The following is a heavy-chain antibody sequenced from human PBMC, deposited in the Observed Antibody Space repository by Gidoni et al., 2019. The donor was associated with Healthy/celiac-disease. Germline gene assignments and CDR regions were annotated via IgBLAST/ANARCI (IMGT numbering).Heavy chain of an antibody. J-gene: IGHJ4*02. CDR1: GCTFSSYA. CDR2: ISGSGGST. D-gene: IGHD1-1*01. CDR3: AKDGLGSVWNDFDY. V-gene: IGHV3-23*01. Sequence: EVQLLDSGRGLVQPVVSLRLSCAASGCTFSSYAMCWVRQAPGKGLGWVSAISGSGGSTYYADSVKGRFTISRDNSKNTLYLQMNSLRAEDTAVYYCAKDGLGSVWNDFDYWGQGTLVTVSS.